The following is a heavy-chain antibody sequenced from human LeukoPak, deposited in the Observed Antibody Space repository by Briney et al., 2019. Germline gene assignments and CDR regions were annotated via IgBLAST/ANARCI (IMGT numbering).Heavy chain of an antibody. Sequence: GGSLRLSCAASGFTFSSYAMHWVRQAPGKGLEWVAVISYDGSNKYHADSVKGRFTISRDNSKNTLYLQMNSLRAEDTAVYYCARADYYDSSGYYPTWGQGTLVTVSS. CDR2: ISYDGSNK. D-gene: IGHD3-22*01. V-gene: IGHV3-30*01. J-gene: IGHJ5*02. CDR1: GFTFSSYA. CDR3: ARADYYDSSGYYPT.